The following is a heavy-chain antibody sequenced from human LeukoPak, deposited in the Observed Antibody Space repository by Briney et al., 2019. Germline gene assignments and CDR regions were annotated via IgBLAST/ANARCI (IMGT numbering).Heavy chain of an antibody. D-gene: IGHD6-13*01. CDR2: INPSGGST. J-gene: IGHJ2*01. V-gene: IGHV1-46*01. CDR3: ARGDQIAAAGRNWYFDP. CDR1: GYTFTSYY. Sequence: ASVKVSCKASGYTFTSYYMHWVRQAPGQGLEWMGIINPSGGSTSYAQKFQGRVTMTRDTSTSTVYMELSSLRSEDTAVYYCARGDQIAAAGRNWYFDPWGRGTLVTVSS.